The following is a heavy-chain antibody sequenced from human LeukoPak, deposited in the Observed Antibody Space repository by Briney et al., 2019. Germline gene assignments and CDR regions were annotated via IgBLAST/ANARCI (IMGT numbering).Heavy chain of an antibody. V-gene: IGHV3-23*01. CDR1: GFTFGSCA. CDR2: ISGSGSGT. CDR3: AKDSRGYMTLIDS. J-gene: IGHJ4*02. Sequence: PGGSLRLSCAASGFTFGSCAMNWVRQSPGKGLEWVSAISGSGSGTYYADSVEGRFTISRDNSKNTLYLQMNSLRAEDTALYYCAKDSRGYMTLIDSWGQGTLVTVSS. D-gene: IGHD3-22*01.